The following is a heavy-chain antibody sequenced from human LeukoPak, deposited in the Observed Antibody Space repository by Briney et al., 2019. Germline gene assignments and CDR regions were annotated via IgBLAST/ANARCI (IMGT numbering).Heavy chain of an antibody. D-gene: IGHD1-1*01. CDR3: ARGPPRTGRERFFDY. V-gene: IGHV4-59*01. J-gene: IGHJ4*02. CDR2: IYYRGTT. CDR1: GGSTSDYY. Sequence: PSETLSLTCTVSGGSTSDYYWNWIRQPPGEGLEWIGYIYYRGTTNYNPSLNGRVTISLDSSKNQFSLRLNSVTAADTAIYYCARGPPRTGRERFFDYWGQGTLVSVSS.